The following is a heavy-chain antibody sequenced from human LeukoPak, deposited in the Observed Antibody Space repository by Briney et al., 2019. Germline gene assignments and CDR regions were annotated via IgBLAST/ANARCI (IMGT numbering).Heavy chain of an antibody. Sequence: SETLSLTGTVSGRSFSGHYWSWIRQPPGKGLEWIGEVNHSGSTNYNASLKSRVTISVDTSKNLFSLKLSSVTAADTSVYYCARGFADYGANGGEEYDYWGQGTLVTVSS. J-gene: IGHJ4*02. CDR1: GRSFSGHY. V-gene: IGHV4-34*01. CDR3: ARGFADYGANGGEEYDY. CDR2: VNHSGST. D-gene: IGHD4-17*01.